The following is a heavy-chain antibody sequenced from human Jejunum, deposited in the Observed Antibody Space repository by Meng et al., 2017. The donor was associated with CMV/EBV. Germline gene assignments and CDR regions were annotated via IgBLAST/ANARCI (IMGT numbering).Heavy chain of an antibody. V-gene: IGHV3-23*03. CDR2: ISSGSTIT. CDR1: SYA. CDR3: AKDISFRRLLSGYYYGMDA. D-gene: IGHD6-25*01. Sequence: SYAVRWVRPAPGKGMEWVSIISSGSTITNYADSAKGRFTISRDNSKNTLYLQMNSLRAEDTAVYYCAKDISFRRLLSGYYYGMDAWGQGTTVTVSS. J-gene: IGHJ6*02.